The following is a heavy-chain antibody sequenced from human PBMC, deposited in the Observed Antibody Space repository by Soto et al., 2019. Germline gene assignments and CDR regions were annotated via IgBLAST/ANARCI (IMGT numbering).Heavy chain of an antibody. CDR3: AKEPYYFWSGFHLGKFDP. CDR2: IWYDGSNK. CDR1: GFTFSSYG. V-gene: IGHV3-33*06. D-gene: IGHD3-3*01. J-gene: IGHJ5*02. Sequence: GGSLRLSCAASGFTFSSYGMHWVRQAPGKGLEWVAVIWYDGSNKYYADSVKGRFTISRDNSKNTLYLQMNSLRAEDTAVYYCAKEPYYFWSGFHLGKFDPWGQGTLVTVSS.